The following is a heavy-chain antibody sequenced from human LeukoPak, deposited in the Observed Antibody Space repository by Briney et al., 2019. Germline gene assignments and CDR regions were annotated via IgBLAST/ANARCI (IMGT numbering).Heavy chain of an antibody. V-gene: IGHV4-4*09. CDR2: IYTSGST. CDR1: GGSISSYY. J-gene: IGHJ4*02. Sequence: SETLSLTCTVSGGSISSYYWSWIRQPPGKGLEWIGYIYTSGSTNYNPSLKSRVTISVDTSKNQFSLKLSSVTAADTAVYYCARSGIAARHYFDYWGQGTLVTVSS. CDR3: ARSGIAARHYFDY. D-gene: IGHD6-6*01.